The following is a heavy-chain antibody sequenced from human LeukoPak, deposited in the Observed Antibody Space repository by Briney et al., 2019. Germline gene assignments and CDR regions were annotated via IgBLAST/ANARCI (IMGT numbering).Heavy chain of an antibody. CDR3: ARGRDGSQRNDFDY. D-gene: IGHD5-24*01. Sequence: GGSLRLSCAASGFTFSSYAMHWVRQAPGKGLEWVAVISYDGSNKYYADSVKGRFTISRDNSKNTLYLQMNSLRAEDTAVYYCARGRDGSQRNDFDYWGQGTLVTVSS. CDR2: ISYDGSNK. J-gene: IGHJ4*02. V-gene: IGHV3-30-3*01. CDR1: GFTFSSYA.